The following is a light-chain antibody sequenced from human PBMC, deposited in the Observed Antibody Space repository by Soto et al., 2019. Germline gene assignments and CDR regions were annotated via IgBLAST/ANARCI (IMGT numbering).Light chain of an antibody. Sequence: DIQMTQSPSSLSASVGDRVTITCQASQDISNYLNWYQQKPGKAPKLLIYDASNLETGVPSRFCGSGSGTDFTFTISSLQPEDIATYYCQQYDNLLIFTFGPGTKVDIK. CDR3: QQYDNLLIFT. J-gene: IGKJ3*01. CDR1: QDISNY. CDR2: DAS. V-gene: IGKV1-33*01.